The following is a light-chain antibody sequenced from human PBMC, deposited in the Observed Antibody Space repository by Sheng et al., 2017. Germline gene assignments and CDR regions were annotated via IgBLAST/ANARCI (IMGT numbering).Light chain of an antibody. V-gene: IGLV1-44*01. J-gene: IGLJ3*02. CDR2: SNS. Sequence: QSVLTQPPSVSGTPGQGVTISCSRSSSTFGSNTVNWYQQLPGTAPKLLIYSNSHRPSRIPDRFSGSKSDTSASLAISGLQSEDEADYYCQVWDSSSDHRVFGGGTKLTVL. CDR3: QVWDSSSDHRV. CDR1: SSTFGSNT.